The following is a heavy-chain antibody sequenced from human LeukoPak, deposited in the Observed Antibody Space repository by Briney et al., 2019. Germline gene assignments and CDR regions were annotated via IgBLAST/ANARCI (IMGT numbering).Heavy chain of an antibody. CDR3: ARGGTVTPDWHYYMDV. D-gene: IGHD4-17*01. CDR2: INHSGST. J-gene: IGHJ6*03. CDR1: GGSIGRSSYY. Sequence: SETLSLTCTVSGGSIGRSSYYWGWIRQPPGKGLEWIGEINHSGSTNYNPSLKSRVTMSVDTSKNQFSLKLSSVTAADTAVYYCARGGTVTPDWHYYMDVWGKGTTVTISS. V-gene: IGHV4-39*07.